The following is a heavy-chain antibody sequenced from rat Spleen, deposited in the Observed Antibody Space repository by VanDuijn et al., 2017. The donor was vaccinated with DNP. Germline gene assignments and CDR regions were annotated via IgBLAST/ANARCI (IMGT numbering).Heavy chain of an antibody. CDR3: ATLRMNRDWYFDF. CDR2: INTRGSNT. D-gene: IGHD1-6*01. CDR1: GFTFSNSD. V-gene: IGHV5-25*01. J-gene: IGHJ1*01. Sequence: EVHLVESGGGFVQPGRSMKLSCAASGFTFSNSDMAWVRQAPTKGLEWVASINTRGSNTYYRDSVKGRFTISRDNAKSTLYLQMDSLRSEDTATYCCATLRMNRDWYFDFWGPGTMVTVSS.